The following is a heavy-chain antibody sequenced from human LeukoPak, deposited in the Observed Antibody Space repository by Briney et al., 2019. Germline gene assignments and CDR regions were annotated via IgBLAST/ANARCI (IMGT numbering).Heavy chain of an antibody. V-gene: IGHV1-8*03. D-gene: IGHD3-3*01. J-gene: IGHJ6*03. CDR3: ARIYEGLYDFWSGPRSESYYYYYMDV. CDR1: GYTFTSYD. CDR2: MNPNSGNT. Sequence: ASVKVSCKASGYTFTSYDINWVRQATGQGLEWMGWMNPNSGNTGYAQKFQGRVTITRNTSISTAYMELSSLRSEDTAVYYCARIYEGLYDFWSGPRSESYYYYYMDVWGKGTTVTVSS.